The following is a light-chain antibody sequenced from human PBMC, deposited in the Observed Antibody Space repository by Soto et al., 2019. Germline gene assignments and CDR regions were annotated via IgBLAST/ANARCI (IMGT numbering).Light chain of an antibody. CDR2: KAS. V-gene: IGKV1-5*03. J-gene: IGKJ2*01. Sequence: DIQMTQSPSTLSASVGDRVTITCRASQSISSWLAWYQQKPGKAPKLLIYKASSLESGVPSGFSGSGSGTEFTLTISSLQPDDFATYYCQQYISYSYTFGQGTKLEIK. CDR1: QSISSW. CDR3: QQYISYSYT.